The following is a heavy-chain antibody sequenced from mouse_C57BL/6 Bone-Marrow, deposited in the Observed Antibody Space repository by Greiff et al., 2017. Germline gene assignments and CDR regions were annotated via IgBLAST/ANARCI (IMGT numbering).Heavy chain of an antibody. CDR2: ISYDGSN. CDR3: ARGITTVVEDY. J-gene: IGHJ4*01. CDR1: GYSITSGYY. D-gene: IGHD1-1*01. Sequence: EVQLVESGPGLVKPSQSLSLTCSVTGYSITSGYYWNWIRQFPGNKLEWMGYISYDGSNNYNPSLKNRISITRDTSKNQFFLKLNSVTTEDTATYYCARGITTVVEDYWGQGTSVTVSS. V-gene: IGHV3-6*01.